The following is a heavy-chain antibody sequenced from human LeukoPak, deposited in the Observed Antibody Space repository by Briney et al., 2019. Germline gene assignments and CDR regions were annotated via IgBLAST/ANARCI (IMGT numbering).Heavy chain of an antibody. J-gene: IGHJ6*02. V-gene: IGHV4-59*01. Sequence: PSETLSLTCTVSGGSISSYYWSWIRQPPGKGLEWIGYIYYSGSTNYNPSLKSRVTISVDTSKNQSSLKLSSVTAADTAVYYCARDKFVVVPALRYYYYGMDVWGQGTTVTVSS. CDR1: GGSISSYY. CDR3: ARDKFVVVPALRYYYYGMDV. D-gene: IGHD2-2*01. CDR2: IYYSGST.